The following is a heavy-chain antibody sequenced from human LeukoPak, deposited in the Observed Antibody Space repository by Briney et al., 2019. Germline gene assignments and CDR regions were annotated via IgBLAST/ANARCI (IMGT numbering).Heavy chain of an antibody. Sequence: ASVKVSCKASGYTFTSYGISWVRQAPGQGLEWMGVFIPILGTANSTQKFQDRVTITADISTNTVYMELSSLRSEATAVYFCAGIPVFGVVLHQEPVWGKGTTVTVSS. CDR3: AGIPVFGVVLHQEPV. V-gene: IGHV1-69*10. CDR1: GYTFTSYG. D-gene: IGHD3-3*01. CDR2: FIPILGTA. J-gene: IGHJ6*04.